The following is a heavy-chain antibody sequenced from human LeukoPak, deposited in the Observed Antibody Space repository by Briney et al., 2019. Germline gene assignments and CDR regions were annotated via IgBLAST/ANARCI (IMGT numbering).Heavy chain of an antibody. D-gene: IGHD2-21*01. V-gene: IGHV3-30*18. CDR3: AKEFNRGLPDY. Sequence: GRSLRLSCAASGFTFSTYGMHWVRQAPGKGLEWVAVISHDGSNEYYADSVKGRFTISRDNSKNTLYLQMSSLRAEDTAVCYCAKEFNRGLPDYWGQGTLVTVPS. CDR1: GFTFSTYG. J-gene: IGHJ4*02. CDR2: ISHDGSNE.